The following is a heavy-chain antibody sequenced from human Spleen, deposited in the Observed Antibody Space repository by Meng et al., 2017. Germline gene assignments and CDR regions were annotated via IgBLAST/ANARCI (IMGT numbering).Heavy chain of an antibody. CDR1: GFIFRNYA. Sequence: QVQLVESGGGVVQPGRSLRLSCAASGFIFRNYAMHWVRQAPGKGLEWVAVISYDGSYKNYADSVKGRFTISRDNSKNTLYLQMNSLRAEDTAVYYCAKDPAMAGYFDYWGQGTLVTVSS. V-gene: IGHV3-30-3*01. J-gene: IGHJ4*02. CDR3: AKDPAMAGYFDY. CDR2: ISYDGSYK. D-gene: IGHD6-19*01.